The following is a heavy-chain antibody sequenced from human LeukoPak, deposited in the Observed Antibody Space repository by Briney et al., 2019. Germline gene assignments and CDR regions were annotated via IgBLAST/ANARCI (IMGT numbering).Heavy chain of an antibody. CDR3: AGTLSPVDIVATFNYFDY. CDR2: INPNSGGA. J-gene: IGHJ4*02. V-gene: IGHV1-2*06. CDR1: GYTFTGYY. Sequence: ASVKVSCKASGYTFTGYYMHWVRQAPGQGLEWMGRINPNSGGANYAQKFQGRVTMTRDTSISTAYMELSRLRSDDTAVYYCAGTLSPVDIVATFNYFDYWGQGTLVTVSS. D-gene: IGHD5-12*01.